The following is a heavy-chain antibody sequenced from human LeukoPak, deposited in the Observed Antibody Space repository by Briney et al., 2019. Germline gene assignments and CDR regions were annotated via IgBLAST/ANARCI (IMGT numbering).Heavy chain of an antibody. CDR3: ATYSSGWYDY. D-gene: IGHD6-19*01. CDR1: GYTFTSYY. Sequence: ASVKVSCKASGYTFTSYYMHWVRQAPGQGLEWMGIINPSGGSTSYAQKFQGRVTMTRDTSTSTVYMEPSSLRSEDTAVYYCATYSSGWYDYWGQGTLVTVSS. V-gene: IGHV1-46*01. CDR2: INPSGGST. J-gene: IGHJ4*02.